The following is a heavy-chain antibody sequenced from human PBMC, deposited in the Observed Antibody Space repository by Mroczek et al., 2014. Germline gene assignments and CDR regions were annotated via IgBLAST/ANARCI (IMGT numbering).Heavy chain of an antibody. CDR3: ARLFGPDLVPAAIRSDY. CDR2: IYYSGST. V-gene: IGHV4-31*03. J-gene: IGHJ4*02. CDR1: GGSISSGGYY. Sequence: VQLVETGPGLVKPSQTLSLTCTVSGGSISSGGYYWSWIRQHPGKGLEWIGYIYYSGSTYYNPSLKSRVTISVDTSKNQFSLKLSSVTAADTAVYYCARLFGPDLVPAAIRSDYWGQGTLVTVSS. D-gene: IGHD2-2*01.